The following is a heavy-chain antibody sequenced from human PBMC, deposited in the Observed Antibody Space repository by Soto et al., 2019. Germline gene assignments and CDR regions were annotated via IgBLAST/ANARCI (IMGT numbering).Heavy chain of an antibody. CDR1: GFTVSSNY. J-gene: IGHJ4*02. Sequence: GGSLRLSCAASGFTVSSNYMSWVRQAPGKGLEWVSVIYSGGSTYYADSVKGRFTISRDNSKNTLYLQMNSLRAEDTAVYYCARDKVYGDPESYYFDYWGQGTLVTVSS. V-gene: IGHV3-66*01. D-gene: IGHD4-17*01. CDR3: ARDKVYGDPESYYFDY. CDR2: IYSGGST.